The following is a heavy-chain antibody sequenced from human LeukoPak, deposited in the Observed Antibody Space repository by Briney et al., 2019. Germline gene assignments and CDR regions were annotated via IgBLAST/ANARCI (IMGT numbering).Heavy chain of an antibody. J-gene: IGHJ4*02. CDR3: ARGGGPALFDY. CDR2: INHSGST. V-gene: IGHV4-34*01. D-gene: IGHD2-2*01. Sequence: SETLSLTCAVYGGSFSGYYWSWIRQPPGKGLEWIGEINHSGSTNYNPSLKSRVTISVDTSKNQFSLKLSSVTAADTAVYYCARGGGPALFDYWGQGTLVTVSS. CDR1: GGSFSGYY.